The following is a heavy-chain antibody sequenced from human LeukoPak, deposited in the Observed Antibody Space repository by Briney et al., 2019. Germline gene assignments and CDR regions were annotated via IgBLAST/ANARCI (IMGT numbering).Heavy chain of an antibody. D-gene: IGHD3-22*01. CDR1: GYTFTGYY. CDR3: ARGTYYCDSSGSNAFDI. Sequence: ASVKVSCKASGYTFTGYYMHWVRQAPGQGLEWMGIINPSGGSTSYAQKFQGRVTMTRDMSTSTVYMELSSLRSDDTAVYYCARGTYYCDSSGSNAFDIWGQGTMVTVSS. CDR2: INPSGGST. V-gene: IGHV1-46*01. J-gene: IGHJ3*02.